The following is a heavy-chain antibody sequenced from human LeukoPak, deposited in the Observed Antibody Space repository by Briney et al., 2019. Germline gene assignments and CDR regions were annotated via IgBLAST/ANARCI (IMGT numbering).Heavy chain of an antibody. CDR2: VYYSGSA. D-gene: IGHD3-10*01. V-gene: IGHV4-59*08. CDR1: GGSISNYY. CDR3: ARQARGATASIDV. Sequence: PAETLTLTCTVSGGSISNYYWSWVRQPPGERLEWIGYVYYSGSANYNPSLKSRVTISVDTSKNEFSLKLRSVTATDTAVYYCARQARGATASIDVCGAGTPVTVSS. J-gene: IGHJ6*04.